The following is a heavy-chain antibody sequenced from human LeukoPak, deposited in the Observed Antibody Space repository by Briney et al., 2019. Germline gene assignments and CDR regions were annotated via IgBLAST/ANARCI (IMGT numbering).Heavy chain of an antibody. CDR3: ARRQVIVVVDDAFDI. D-gene: IGHD3-22*01. J-gene: IGHJ3*02. CDR1: GYSFTSYW. CDR2: IYPGDSDT. V-gene: IGHV5-51*01. Sequence: GESLKISCKGSGYSFTSYWIGWVRQMPGKGLEWMGIIYPGDSDTRYSPSFQGQVTISADKSISTAYLQWSSLKASDTAMYYCARRQVIVVVDDAFDIWGQGTMVTVSS.